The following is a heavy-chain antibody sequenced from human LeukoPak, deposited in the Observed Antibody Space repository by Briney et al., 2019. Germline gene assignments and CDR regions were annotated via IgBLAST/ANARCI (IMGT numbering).Heavy chain of an antibody. CDR2: INPNSGGT. CDR3: ARAEVSSDLNYGGNHDAFDI. CDR1: GYTFTGYY. D-gene: IGHD4-23*01. J-gene: IGHJ3*02. Sequence: ASVKVSCKASGYTFTGYYMHWVRQAPGQGLEWMGWINPNSGGTNYAQKFQGRVTMTRDTSISTAYMELSRLRSDDTAVYYCARAEVSSDLNYGGNHDAFDIWGQGTMVTVSS. V-gene: IGHV1-2*02.